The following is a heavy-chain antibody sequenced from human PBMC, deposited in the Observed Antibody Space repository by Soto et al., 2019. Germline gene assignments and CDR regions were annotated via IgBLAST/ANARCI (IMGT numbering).Heavy chain of an antibody. J-gene: IGHJ3*02. CDR3: ARGYDFVWGSYRSDAFDI. D-gene: IGHD3-16*02. V-gene: IGHV1-3*01. CDR1: GYTFTNNA. CDR2: LNAGNSNR. Sequence: ASVKVSCKASGYTFTNNAIHWVRQATGQRLEWLGWLNAGNSNREYSQKFQGRIIMTKDTSASTAYMELSSLRSEDTAVYYCARGYDFVWGSYRSDAFDIWGQGTMVTVSS.